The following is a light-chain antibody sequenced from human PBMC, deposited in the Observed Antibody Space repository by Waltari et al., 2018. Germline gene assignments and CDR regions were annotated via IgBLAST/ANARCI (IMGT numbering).Light chain of an antibody. V-gene: IGKV3-20*01. CDR2: GSS. CDR3: QHYVRLPAT. CDR1: QSVSRT. Sequence: IGFTQSPGIMAWTPAERATLSCRASQSVSRTLARYQQKPGQAPRLLIYGSSPRATGIPDRFSCGGSGTDFSLTISRLEPEDFAVYYCQHYVRLPATFGQGTKVEIK. J-gene: IGKJ1*01.